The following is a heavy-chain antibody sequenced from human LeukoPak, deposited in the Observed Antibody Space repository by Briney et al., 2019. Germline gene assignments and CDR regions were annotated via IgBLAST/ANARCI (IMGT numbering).Heavy chain of an antibody. CDR1: GFTFSIYW. Sequence: EGSLRLSCAASGFTFSIYWMHWVRQAPGKGLVWVSHLNGDENTITYADSVKGRFTISRDNAKNTLYLQLNSLRAEDTAVYYCAREGITAAADYWGQGTLVTVSS. D-gene: IGHD6-13*01. J-gene: IGHJ4*02. V-gene: IGHV3-74*01. CDR2: LNGDENTI. CDR3: AREGITAAADY.